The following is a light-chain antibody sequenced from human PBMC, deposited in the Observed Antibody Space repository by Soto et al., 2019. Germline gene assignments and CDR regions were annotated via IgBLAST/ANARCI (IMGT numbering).Light chain of an antibody. CDR1: QSVSSSY. CDR3: QQYGSSPGT. J-gene: IGKJ5*01. CDR2: GAS. V-gene: IGKV3-20*01. Sequence: EIVLTQSPGTLSLSPGERATLSCRASQSVSSSYLAWYQQKPGQAPRLLIYGASSRATGIPDRFGGSGSGTDFSLAISRLEPGDFAVYYCQQYGSSPGTFGEEPRL.